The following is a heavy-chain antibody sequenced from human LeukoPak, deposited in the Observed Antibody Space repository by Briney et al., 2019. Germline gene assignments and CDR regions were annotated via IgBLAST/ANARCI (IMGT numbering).Heavy chain of an antibody. J-gene: IGHJ4*02. CDR1: GFSFSSYE. D-gene: IGHD6-13*01. CDR3: ARALPNSWYFFDY. CDR2: ISTSGSTI. V-gene: IGHV3-48*03. Sequence: GGSLRLSCAASGFSFSSYEMYWVRQAPGKGLEWVSYISTSGSTIYYADSVKGRFTISRDNAKNSLYLQMNSLRAEDTAVYYCARALPNSWYFFDYWGQGTLVTVSS.